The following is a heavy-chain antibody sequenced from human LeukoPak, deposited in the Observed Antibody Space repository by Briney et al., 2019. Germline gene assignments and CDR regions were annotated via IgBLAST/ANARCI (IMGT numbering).Heavy chain of an antibody. D-gene: IGHD3-10*01. J-gene: IGHJ4*02. V-gene: IGHV1-2*02. CDR3: ARVPVWFGGLSADY. Sequence: ASVKVSCKASGYTFTGYYMHWVRQAPGQGLEWMGWINPNSGGTNYAQKFQGRVTMTRDTSISTAYMELSRLRSDDTAVYYCARVPVWFGGLSADYWGQGTLVTVSS. CDR2: INPNSGGT. CDR1: GYTFTGYY.